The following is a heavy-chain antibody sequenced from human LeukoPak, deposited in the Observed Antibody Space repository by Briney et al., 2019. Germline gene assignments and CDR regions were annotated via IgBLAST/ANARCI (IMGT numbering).Heavy chain of an antibody. J-gene: IGHJ6*02. CDR2: INHSGST. CDR1: GGSSSGYY. D-gene: IGHD3-3*01. CDR3: ARGGKAWYYDFWSGPPGMDV. V-gene: IGHV4-34*01. Sequence: SETLSLTCAVYGGSSSGYYWSWIRQPPGKGLEWIGEINHSGSTNYNPSLKSRVTISVDTSKNQFSLKLSSVTAADTAVYYCARGGKAWYYDFWSGPPGMDVWGQGNTVTVSS.